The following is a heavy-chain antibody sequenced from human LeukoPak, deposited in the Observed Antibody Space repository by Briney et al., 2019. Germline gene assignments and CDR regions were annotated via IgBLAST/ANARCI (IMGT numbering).Heavy chain of an antibody. D-gene: IGHD5-18*01. CDR3: ARGWGGYSYGYSSDY. J-gene: IGHJ4*02. CDR1: GGSFSGYY. CDR2: INHSGST. V-gene: IGHV4-34*01. Sequence: KASETLSLTCAVYGGSFSGYYWSWIRQPPGKGLEWIGEINHSGSTNYNPSLKSRVTISVDTSKNQFSLKLSSVTAADTAVYYCARGWGGYSYGYSSDYWGQGTLVTVSS.